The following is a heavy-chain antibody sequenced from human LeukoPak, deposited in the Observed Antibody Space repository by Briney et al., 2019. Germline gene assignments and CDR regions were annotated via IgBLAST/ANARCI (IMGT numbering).Heavy chain of an antibody. J-gene: IGHJ4*02. CDR3: AIPPNVVLKSWYFGV. CDR1: GFTFSSYA. CDR2: ISEGVGST. Sequence: GGSLRLSCAASGFTFSSYAMMWVRQAPGQGLEWVSSISEGVGSTYYTDSVKGRFTISRDNSKNTLSLQMNSLRAEDTAVYFCAIPPNVVLKSWYFGVWGQGILVTVSS. D-gene: IGHD4/OR15-4a*01. V-gene: IGHV3-23*01.